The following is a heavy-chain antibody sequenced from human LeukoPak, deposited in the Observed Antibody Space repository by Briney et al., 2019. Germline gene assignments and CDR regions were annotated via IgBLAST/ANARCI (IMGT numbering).Heavy chain of an antibody. Sequence: ASVKVSCKASGYMFTGYYIHWVRQAPGQGLEWMGWINPNSGVTKYAQKFQGRVTMTRDTSISTVYMEVSRLSSDDTAVYYCARDALNYGHLSPFDSWGQGTLVTVSS. CDR1: GYMFTGYY. D-gene: IGHD3-10*01. J-gene: IGHJ4*02. CDR3: ARDALNYGHLSPFDS. CDR2: INPNSGVT. V-gene: IGHV1-2*02.